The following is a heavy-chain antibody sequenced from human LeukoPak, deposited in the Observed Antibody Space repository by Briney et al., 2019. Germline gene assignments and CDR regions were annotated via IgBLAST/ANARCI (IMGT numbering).Heavy chain of an antibody. CDR3: ARATTLVENWFDP. Sequence: TGGSLRLSCAASGFTVDSNYLSWVRQAPGKGLEWVSTIYTGGNTYYAASVKGRFTISRDFSKNTVFLHMNSLRAEDTAMYYCARATTLVENWFDPWGQGTLVTVSS. D-gene: IGHD4-11*01. CDR2: IYTGGNT. CDR1: GFTVDSNY. V-gene: IGHV3-53*01. J-gene: IGHJ5*02.